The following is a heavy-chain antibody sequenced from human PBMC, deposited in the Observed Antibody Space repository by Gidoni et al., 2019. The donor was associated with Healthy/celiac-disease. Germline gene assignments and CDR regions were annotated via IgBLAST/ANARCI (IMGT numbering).Heavy chain of an antibody. Sequence: EVQLLESGGGLVQPGGSLRLSCAASGFTFSSYAMSWVRQAPGKGLEWVTASSGSGGSTYYADSVKGRFTISRDNSKNTLYLQMNSLRAEDTAVYYCAKDEVYDSSGTDYWGQGTLVTVSS. V-gene: IGHV3-23*01. CDR2: SSGSGGST. CDR1: GFTFSSYA. CDR3: AKDEVYDSSGTDY. J-gene: IGHJ4*02. D-gene: IGHD3-22*01.